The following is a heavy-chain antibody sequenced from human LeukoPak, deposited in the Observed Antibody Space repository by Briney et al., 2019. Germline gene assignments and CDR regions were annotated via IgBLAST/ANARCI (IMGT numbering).Heavy chain of an antibody. CDR1: GFTFSSYS. V-gene: IGHV3-48*01. J-gene: IGHJ3*02. CDR2: ISSSSSTI. Sequence: PGGSLRLSCAASGFTFSSYSMNWVRQAPGKGLEWVSYISSSSSTIYYADSVKGRFTISRDNAKNSLYLQMNSLRAEDTAVYYCARDRSSWNEAFDIWGQGTMVTVSS. CDR3: ARDRSSWNEAFDI. D-gene: IGHD1-1*01.